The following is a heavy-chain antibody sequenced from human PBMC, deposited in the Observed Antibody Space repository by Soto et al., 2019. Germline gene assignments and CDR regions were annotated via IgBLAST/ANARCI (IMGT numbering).Heavy chain of an antibody. CDR3: AKDAQITIFGVVPTDY. Sequence: GGSLRLSCAASGFTFSSYGMHRVRQAPGKGLEWVAVISYDGSNKYYADSVKGRFTISRDNSKNTLYLQMNSLRAEDTAVYYCAKDAQITIFGVVPTDYWGQGTLVTVSS. CDR1: GFTFSSYG. V-gene: IGHV3-30*18. CDR2: ISYDGSNK. J-gene: IGHJ4*02. D-gene: IGHD3-3*01.